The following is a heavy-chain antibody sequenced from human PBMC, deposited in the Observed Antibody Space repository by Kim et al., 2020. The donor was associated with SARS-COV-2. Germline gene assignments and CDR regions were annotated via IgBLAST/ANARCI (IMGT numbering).Heavy chain of an antibody. CDR1: GFTFSNAW. J-gene: IGHJ4*02. CDR3: TTVPSYYYGSGSYYNGVPFDY. Sequence: GGSLRLSCAASGFTFSNAWMSWVRQAPGKGLEWVGRIKSKTDGGTTDYAAPVKGRFTISRDDSKNTLYLQMNSLKTEDTAVYYCTTVPSYYYGSGSYYNGVPFDYCGQGTLVTVSS. CDR2: IKSKTDGGTT. D-gene: IGHD3-10*01. V-gene: IGHV3-15*01.